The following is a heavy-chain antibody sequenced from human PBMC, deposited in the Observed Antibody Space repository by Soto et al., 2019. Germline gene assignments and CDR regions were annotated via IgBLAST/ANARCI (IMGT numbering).Heavy chain of an antibody. V-gene: IGHV4-59*01. Sequence: SETLSLTCTVSGVSISSYYWIWIRQPPGKGLEWIGYIYYSGSTNYNPSLKSRVTISVDASKNQFSLKLSSVTAADTAVYYCARGNGGSSWYWDYYYGMDVWGQGTTVTVSS. J-gene: IGHJ6*02. CDR3: ARGNGGSSWYWDYYYGMDV. D-gene: IGHD6-13*01. CDR1: GVSISSYY. CDR2: IYYSGST.